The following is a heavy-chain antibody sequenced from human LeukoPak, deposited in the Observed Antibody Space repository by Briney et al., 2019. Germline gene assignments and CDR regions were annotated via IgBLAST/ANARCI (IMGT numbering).Heavy chain of an antibody. J-gene: IGHJ4*02. CDR1: GGSISSYY. CDR3: ARHFVWFGELMAFDY. Sequence: SETLSLTCTVSGGSISSYYWSWIRQPPGKGLEWLGYIYNSGSTNYNPSLKSRVTISVDTSKNQFSLKLSSVTAADTAVYYCARHFVWFGELMAFDYWGQGTLVTVSS. CDR2: IYNSGST. V-gene: IGHV4-59*08. D-gene: IGHD3-10*01.